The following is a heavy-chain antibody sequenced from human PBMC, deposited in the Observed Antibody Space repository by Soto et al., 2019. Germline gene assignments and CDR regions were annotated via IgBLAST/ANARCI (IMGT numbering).Heavy chain of an antibody. CDR2: ISGSGGST. CDR1: GFTFSSYA. V-gene: IGHV3-23*01. D-gene: IGHD3-10*01. Sequence: PGGSLRLSCAASGFTFSSYAMSWVRQAPGKGLEWVPAISGSGGSTYYADSVKGWFTISRDNSKNTLYLQMNSLRAEDTAVYYCAKVGGGERARESGTWGQGTLVTVSS. CDR3: AKVGGGERARESGT. J-gene: IGHJ5*02.